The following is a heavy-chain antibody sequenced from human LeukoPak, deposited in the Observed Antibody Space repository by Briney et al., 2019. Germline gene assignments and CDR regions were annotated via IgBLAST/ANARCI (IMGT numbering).Heavy chain of an antibody. CDR3: VHSSPDY. D-gene: IGHD6-13*01. CDR2: IIEGGDVK. CDR1: GFTFSAYW. V-gene: IGHV3-7*03. J-gene: IGHJ4*02. Sequence: GGSLRLSCAASGFTFSAYWMTWVRQAPGKGLAWVANIIEGGDVKYYVDSVKGRFPISRDNSKNSVYLQMNSLRAEDTAIYYCVHSSPDYWGQGTLVTVSS.